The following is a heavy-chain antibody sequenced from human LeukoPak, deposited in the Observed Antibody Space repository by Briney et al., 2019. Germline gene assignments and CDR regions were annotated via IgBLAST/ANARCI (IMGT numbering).Heavy chain of an antibody. CDR1: GGTFSSYA. V-gene: IGHV1-69*04. D-gene: IGHD1-7*01. CDR3: ARVSGTPNWFDP. CDR2: IIPILGIA. Sequence: SVKVSCKASGGTFSSYAISWVRQAPGQGLEWMGRIIPILGIANYAQKFQGRVTITADESTSTAYMELSSLRSEDTAVYYCARVSGTPNWFDPWGQGTLVTVSS. J-gene: IGHJ5*02.